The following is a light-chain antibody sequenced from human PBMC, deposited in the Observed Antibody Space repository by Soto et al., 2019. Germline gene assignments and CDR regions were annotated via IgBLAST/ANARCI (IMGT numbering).Light chain of an antibody. J-gene: IGLJ2*01. CDR3: SSYAGSNNFPVL. V-gene: IGLV2-8*01. Sequence: QSALTQPPSASGSPGQSVTISCTGTSSDVGGYNFVSWYQQHPGKAPKLMIYAVSKRPSGVPYRFSGSKSGNTASLTVSGLQAEDEADYYCSSYAGSNNFPVLFGGGTKLTVL. CDR2: AVS. CDR1: SSDVGGYNF.